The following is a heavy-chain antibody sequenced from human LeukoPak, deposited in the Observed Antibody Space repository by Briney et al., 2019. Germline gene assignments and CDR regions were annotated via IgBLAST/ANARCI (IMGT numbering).Heavy chain of an antibody. CDR2: IGGSGDST. V-gene: IGHV3-23*01. D-gene: IGHD6-13*01. Sequence: GGSLRLSCAASGFTFSTYAMSWVRQAPGMGLEWVSSIGGSGDSTFYADSAKGRFTMSRDNFKGTLYLQMNSLRGEDTAVYFCAKDLDSSSWFGHYFDYWGQGTLVTVSS. CDR3: AKDLDSSSWFGHYFDY. J-gene: IGHJ4*02. CDR1: GFTFSTYA.